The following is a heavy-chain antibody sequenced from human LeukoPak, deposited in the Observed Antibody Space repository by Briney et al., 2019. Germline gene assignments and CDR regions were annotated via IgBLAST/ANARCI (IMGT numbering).Heavy chain of an antibody. Sequence: SVKVSCKASGGTFSSYAISWVRQAPGQGLEWMGRIIPILGIANYAQKFQGRVTITADKSTSTAYMELSSLRSEDTAVYYCARHWLSRWGSYGMDVWGQGTTVTVSS. V-gene: IGHV1-69*04. D-gene: IGHD4-23*01. J-gene: IGHJ6*02. CDR1: GGTFSSYA. CDR2: IIPILGIA. CDR3: ARHWLSRWGSYGMDV.